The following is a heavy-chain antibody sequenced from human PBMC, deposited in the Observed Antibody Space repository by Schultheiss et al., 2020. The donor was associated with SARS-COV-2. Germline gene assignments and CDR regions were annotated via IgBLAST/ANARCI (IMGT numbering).Heavy chain of an antibody. D-gene: IGHD3-16*01. CDR3: ARNGLGIDY. CDR2: ISSSSSYI. J-gene: IGHJ4*03. CDR1: GGSISSSN. V-gene: IGHV3-21*01. Sequence: GGSLRLSCAVSGGSISSSNWWSWVRQPPGKGLEWVSSISSSSSYIYYADSVKGRFTISRDNSKNTLYLQMNSLRAEDTAVYYCARNGLGIDYWGQGTTVTVS.